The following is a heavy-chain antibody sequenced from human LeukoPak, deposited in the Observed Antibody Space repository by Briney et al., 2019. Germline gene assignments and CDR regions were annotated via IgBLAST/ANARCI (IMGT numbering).Heavy chain of an antibody. D-gene: IGHD1-26*01. V-gene: IGHV1-24*01. CDR3: ATVGVGWELYDY. CDR2: FDPEDGET. CDR1: GYIFTNNW. J-gene: IGHJ4*02. Sequence: GASVKVSCKASGYIFTNNWMHWVRQAPGKGLEWMGGFDPEDGETIYAQKFQGRVTMTEDTSTDTAYMELSSLRSEDTAVYYCATVGVGWELYDYWGQGTLVTVSS.